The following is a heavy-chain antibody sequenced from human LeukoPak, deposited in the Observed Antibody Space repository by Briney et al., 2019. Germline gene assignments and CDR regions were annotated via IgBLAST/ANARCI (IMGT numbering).Heavy chain of an antibody. V-gene: IGHV3-30*02. CDR2: IHYDGSKK. D-gene: IGHD2-21*02. Sequence: GGSLRLSCTTSGFTFSNYDMHWVRQAPGKGLEWVAFIHYDGSKKYYADSVKGRFTISRDNSKNTLYLQMNSLRAEDTAVYYCTRDSCGGDCYALFDPWGQGTLVAVSS. CDR3: TRDSCGGDCYALFDP. CDR1: GFTFSNYD. J-gene: IGHJ5*02.